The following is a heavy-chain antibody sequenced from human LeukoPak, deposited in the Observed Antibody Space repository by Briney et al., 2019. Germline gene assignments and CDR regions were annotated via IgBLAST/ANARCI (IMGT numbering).Heavy chain of an antibody. CDR3: ARDPHDILRWANAFDI. CDR1: GFTLTSYA. J-gene: IGHJ3*02. V-gene: IGHV3-30*01. CDR2: ISYNGIKK. D-gene: IGHD3-9*01. Sequence: PGTSLRLSCAASGFTLTSYAFHWVRQAPGKGLEWVAFISYNGIKKYKSDSMEGRFTISRDNSENTLYLQMNSLKPEDTAVYYCARDPHDILRWANAFDIWGQGTMVTVSS.